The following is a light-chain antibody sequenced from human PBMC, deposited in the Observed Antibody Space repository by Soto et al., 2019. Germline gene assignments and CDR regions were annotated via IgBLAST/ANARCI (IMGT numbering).Light chain of an antibody. CDR3: QQYNSYPYT. J-gene: IGKJ2*01. V-gene: IGKV1-5*03. CDR2: KAS. CDR1: QTISSW. Sequence: IPMTQSPSTLSGYVGDRVTITCRASQTISSWLAWYQQKPGKAPKLLIYKASTLKSGVPSRFSGSGSGTEFTLTISSLQPDDFATYYCQQYNSYPYTFGQGTKVDIK.